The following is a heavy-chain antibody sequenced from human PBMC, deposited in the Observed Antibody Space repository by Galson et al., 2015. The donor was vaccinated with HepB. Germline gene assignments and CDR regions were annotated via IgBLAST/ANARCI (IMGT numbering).Heavy chain of an antibody. CDR1: GFTFSNYA. CDR3: TTDRSFAFDV. CDR2: ISVAAGEQ. V-gene: IGHV3-23*01. J-gene: IGHJ3*01. Sequence: SLRLSCAASGFTFSNYAMSWVRQAPGKGLEWISTISVAAGEQFYADPVEGRFTISADSARESLYLQMNNLRVEDTALYFCTTDRSFAFDVWGQGTLVTVSP.